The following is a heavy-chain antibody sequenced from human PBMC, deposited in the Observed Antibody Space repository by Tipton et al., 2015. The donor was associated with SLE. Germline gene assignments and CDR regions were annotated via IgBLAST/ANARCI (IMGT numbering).Heavy chain of an antibody. CDR2: IKQGGSEK. CDR1: GFTFSSYW. J-gene: IGHJ4*02. CDR3: AGWRTYSINDY. D-gene: IGHD1-26*01. V-gene: IGHV3-7*03. Sequence: SLRLSCAASGFTFSSYWMSWVRQAPGKGLEWVANIKQGGSEKYYVDSVKGRFTISRDNAKNSLYLQMNSLRAEDTAVYYCAGWRTYSINDYWGQGTLVTVSS.